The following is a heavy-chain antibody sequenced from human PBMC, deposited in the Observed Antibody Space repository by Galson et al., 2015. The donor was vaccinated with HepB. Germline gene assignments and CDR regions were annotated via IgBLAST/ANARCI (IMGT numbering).Heavy chain of an antibody. V-gene: IGHV1-3*01. CDR3: ARENWNYDAFDI. CDR2: INAGNGNT. CDR1: GYTFTSYA. Sequence: SCKASGYTFTSYAMHWVRQAPGQRLEWMGWINAGNGNTKYSQKFQGRVTITRDTSASTAYMELSSLRSEDTAVYYCARENWNYDAFDIWGQGTMVTVSS. J-gene: IGHJ3*02. D-gene: IGHD1-7*01.